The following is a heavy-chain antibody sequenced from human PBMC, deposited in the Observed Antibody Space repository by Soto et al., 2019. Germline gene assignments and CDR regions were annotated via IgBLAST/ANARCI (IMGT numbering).Heavy chain of an antibody. V-gene: IGHV1-69*13. CDR1: GGTFSSYA. CDR2: IIPIFGTA. D-gene: IGHD3-9*01. Sequence: SVKVSCKASGGTFSSYAISWVRQAPGQGLEWMGRIIPIFGTANYAQKFQGRVTITADESTSTAYMELSSLRSEDTAVYYCARDVYDILTGYYWYYFDYWGQGTLVTVSS. J-gene: IGHJ4*02. CDR3: ARDVYDILTGYYWYYFDY.